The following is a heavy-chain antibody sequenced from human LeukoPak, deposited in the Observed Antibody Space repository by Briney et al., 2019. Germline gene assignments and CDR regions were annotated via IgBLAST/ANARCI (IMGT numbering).Heavy chain of an antibody. CDR1: GFTFTDYY. J-gene: IGHJ3*02. D-gene: IGHD3-22*01. CDR3: ATRTYPRVVIGYAFDI. CDR2: ISVSGTTM. V-gene: IGHV3-11*04. Sequence: GGSLRLSCATSGFTFTDYYMTWIRQAPGKGLEWISYISVSGTTMYYADSVKGRFTISRDNAKNSLYLQMNSLRAEDTAVYYCATRTYPRVVIGYAFDIWGQGTMVTVSS.